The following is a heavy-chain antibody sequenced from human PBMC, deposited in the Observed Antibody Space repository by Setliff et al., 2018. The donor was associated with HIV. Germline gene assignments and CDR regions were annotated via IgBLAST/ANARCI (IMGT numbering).Heavy chain of an antibody. J-gene: IGHJ6*02. V-gene: IGHV3-7*03. Sequence: GGSLRLSCAASGFTFSDYWMSWVRQAPGKGLEWVANINPDGSGRYYVDSVRDRFTISRDNAKNSLYLQMNTLRVEDTALYYCARDQGNYVPLGYYYGMDVWGQGTTVTVSS. CDR2: INPDGSGR. CDR3: ARDQGNYVPLGYYYGMDV. D-gene: IGHD1-7*01. CDR1: GFTFSDYW.